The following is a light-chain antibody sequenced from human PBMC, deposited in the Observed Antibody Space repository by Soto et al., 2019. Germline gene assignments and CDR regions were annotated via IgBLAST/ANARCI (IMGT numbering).Light chain of an antibody. CDR2: EVS. CDR3: SSYTSSSTLYV. Sequence: QSVLTQPASVSGSPGQSITISCTGTSSDVGAYNYVCWYQQRPGKAPKLMIYEVSHRPSGVSNRFAGSKSGNTASLTISGLQTEDEADYYCSSYTSSSTLYVFGTGTQLTVL. V-gene: IGLV2-14*01. CDR1: SSDVGAYNY. J-gene: IGLJ1*01.